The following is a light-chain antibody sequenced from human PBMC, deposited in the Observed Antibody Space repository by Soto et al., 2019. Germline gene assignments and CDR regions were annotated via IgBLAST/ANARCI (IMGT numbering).Light chain of an antibody. CDR2: EVS. CDR1: SNDVGGYKF. J-gene: IGLJ3*02. CDR3: SSYAGGRSLV. V-gene: IGLV2-8*01. Sequence: QPVLTQPPSASGSPGQSVTISCTGTSNDVGGYKFVSWHQHHPGKAPKLIIYEVSERPSGVPDRFSGSKSGNTASLTVSGLQAEDEADYYCSSYAGGRSLVFGGGTKVTVL.